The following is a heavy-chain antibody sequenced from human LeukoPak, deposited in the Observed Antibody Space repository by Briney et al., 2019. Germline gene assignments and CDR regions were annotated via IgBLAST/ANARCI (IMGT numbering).Heavy chain of an antibody. J-gene: IGHJ4*02. CDR2: IYYSGTT. D-gene: IGHD6-19*01. Sequence: SETLSLTCTVSGGSISSYYWSWIRQPPGKGLEWIGYIYYSGTTNYNPSLKSRVAISVDTSKNQFSLKLNSVTAADTAVYYCARGTSSGWYGFDSWGQGTLVTVSS. V-gene: IGHV4-59*01. CDR1: GGSISSYY. CDR3: ARGTSSGWYGFDS.